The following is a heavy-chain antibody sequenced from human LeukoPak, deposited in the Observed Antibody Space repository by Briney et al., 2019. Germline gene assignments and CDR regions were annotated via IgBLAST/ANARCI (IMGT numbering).Heavy chain of an antibody. CDR1: GFTVSTEY. V-gene: IGHV3-33*08. CDR3: ARDDRLGIDY. J-gene: IGHJ4*02. CDR2: IWYDGSNK. D-gene: IGHD7-27*01. Sequence: GGSLRLSCAVSGFTVSTEYMGWVRQAPGKGLEWVAVIWYDGSNKYYADSVKGRFTISRDNSKNTLYLQMNSLRAEDTAVYYCARDDRLGIDYWGQGTLVTVSS.